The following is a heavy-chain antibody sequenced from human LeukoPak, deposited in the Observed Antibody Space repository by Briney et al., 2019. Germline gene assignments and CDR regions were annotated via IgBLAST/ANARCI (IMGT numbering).Heavy chain of an antibody. J-gene: IGHJ4*02. Sequence: PSETLSITCAVYGGSFSGYYWSWIRQPPGKGLEWIGEINHSGSTNYNPSLKSRVTISVDTSKNQFSLKLSSVTAADTAVYYCASLIAAAGTDYWGQGTLVTVSS. V-gene: IGHV4-34*01. D-gene: IGHD6-13*01. CDR1: GGSFSGYY. CDR3: ASLIAAAGTDY. CDR2: INHSGST.